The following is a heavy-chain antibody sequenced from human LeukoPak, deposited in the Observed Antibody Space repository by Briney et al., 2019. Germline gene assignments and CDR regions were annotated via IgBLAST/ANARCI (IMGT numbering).Heavy chain of an antibody. Sequence: GGSLRLSCAASGFTFSSYWMSWVRQAPGKGLEGVANIKQDGSEKYYVDSVKGRFTISRDNAKNSLYLQMNSLRAEDTAVYYCARFQLAYYDSSGYYPRGYWYFDLWGRGTLVTVSS. CDR1: GFTFSSYW. D-gene: IGHD3-22*01. CDR2: IKQDGSEK. V-gene: IGHV3-7*01. J-gene: IGHJ2*01. CDR3: ARFQLAYYDSSGYYPRGYWYFDL.